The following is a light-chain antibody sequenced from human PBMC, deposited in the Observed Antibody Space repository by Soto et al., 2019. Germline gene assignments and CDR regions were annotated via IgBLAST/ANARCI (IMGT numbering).Light chain of an antibody. V-gene: IGLV2-11*01. CDR3: CSYAGNSLWV. J-gene: IGLJ3*02. CDR2: DVS. CDR1: SSNVGAYNY. Sequence: QSALTQPRSVSGSPGQSVTISCTGTSSNVGAYNYVSWYQQYPGKRPRLMIYDVSKWPSGVPDRFSGSKSGNTASLTISGLQAEDEADYYCCSYAGNSLWVFGGGTKLTVL.